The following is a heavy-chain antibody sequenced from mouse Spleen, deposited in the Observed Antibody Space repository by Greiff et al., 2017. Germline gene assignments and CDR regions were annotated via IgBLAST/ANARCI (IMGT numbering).Heavy chain of an antibody. CDR1: GYTFTSYY. V-gene: IGHV1-53*01. Sequence: QVQLQQSGAELVKPGASVKLSCKASGYTFTSYYMYWVKQRPGQGLEWIGEINPSNGGTNFNEKFKSKATLTVDKSSSTAYMLLSSLTSEDSAVYFCARVGEGAMDYWGQGTSVTVSS. CDR2: INPSNGGT. J-gene: IGHJ4*01. CDR3: ARVGEGAMDY.